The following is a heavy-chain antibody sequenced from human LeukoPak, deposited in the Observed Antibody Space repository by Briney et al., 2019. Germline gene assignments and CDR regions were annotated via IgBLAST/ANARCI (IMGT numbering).Heavy chain of an antibody. CDR1: GFTFSSYA. Sequence: SGGSLRLSCEVSGFTFSSYAMSWVRQAPGKGLEWVSAISGSGGSTYYADSVKDRFTISRDNSKNTLYLQMNSLRAEDTAVYYCAKDEAARPYYFDYWGQGTLVTVSS. CDR3: AKDEAARPYYFDY. V-gene: IGHV3-23*01. D-gene: IGHD6-6*01. J-gene: IGHJ4*02. CDR2: ISGSGGST.